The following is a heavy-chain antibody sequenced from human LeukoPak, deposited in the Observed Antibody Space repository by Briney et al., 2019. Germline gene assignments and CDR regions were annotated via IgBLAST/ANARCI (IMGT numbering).Heavy chain of an antibody. V-gene: IGHV4-39*01. CDR1: GGSISSSSYY. Sequence: SETLSLTCTVSGGSISSSSYYWGWIRQPPGKGLEWIGSIYYSGSTYYNPSLKSRVTISVDTSKNQFSLKLSSVTAADTAVYYCARAYYYGSGSQQNFDYWGQGTLVTVSS. CDR3: ARAYYYGSGSQQNFDY. D-gene: IGHD3-10*01. J-gene: IGHJ4*02. CDR2: IYYSGST.